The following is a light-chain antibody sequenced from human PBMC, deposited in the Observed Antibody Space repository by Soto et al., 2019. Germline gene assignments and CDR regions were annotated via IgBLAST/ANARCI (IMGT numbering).Light chain of an antibody. CDR3: SSYTSSSTYV. CDR1: SSDGWGYKY. CDR2: DVS. J-gene: IGLJ1*01. Sequence: QSVLTQPASVSGSPGQSITISCPGTSSDGWGYKYVSWYQLHPGKAPKRMIYDVSNRPSGVSNRFSGSKSANTASLTISGLQAEDEADYYCSSYTSSSTYVFGTGTKVTVL. V-gene: IGLV2-14*01.